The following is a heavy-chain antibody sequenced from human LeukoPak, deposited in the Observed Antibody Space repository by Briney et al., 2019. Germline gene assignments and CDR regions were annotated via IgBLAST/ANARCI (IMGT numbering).Heavy chain of an antibody. CDR1: GFTFDDYA. CDR2: ISWNSGSI. Sequence: GGSLRLSCAASGFTFDDYAMHWVRQAPGKGLEWVSGISWNSGSIGYADSVKGRFTISRDNAKNSLYLQMNSLRAEDTALYYCAKASYSGSLSDAFDIWGQGTVVTVSS. D-gene: IGHD1-26*01. J-gene: IGHJ3*02. V-gene: IGHV3-9*01. CDR3: AKASYSGSLSDAFDI.